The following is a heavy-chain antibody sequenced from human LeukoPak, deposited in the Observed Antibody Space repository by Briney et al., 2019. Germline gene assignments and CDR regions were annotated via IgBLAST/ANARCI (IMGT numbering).Heavy chain of an antibody. V-gene: IGHV3-43*02. J-gene: IGHJ6*02. D-gene: IGHD5-12*01. Sequence: GGSLRLSCTASGFAFDDYGMHWVRQAPGKGLEWVSLISGDGESTYYADSVKGRFTISRDNSKNSLYLQMNSLRTEDTDLYYCAKVSRGSSLVTTIVAYYYYGMDVWGQGTTVIVSS. CDR1: GFAFDDYG. CDR3: AKVSRGSSLVTTIVAYYYYGMDV. CDR2: ISGDGEST.